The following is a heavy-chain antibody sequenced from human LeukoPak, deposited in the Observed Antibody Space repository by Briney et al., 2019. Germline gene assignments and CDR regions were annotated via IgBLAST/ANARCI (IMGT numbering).Heavy chain of an antibody. V-gene: IGHV3-23*01. CDR1: GFIFSNYA. CDR2: ITGSGGST. J-gene: IGHJ4*02. D-gene: IGHD3-9*01. Sequence: ASLRLSCAASGFIFSNYAMSWVRQAPGKGLEWVSAITGSGGSTYYADSVKGRFTISRDNSKNTPYLQMNSLRAEDTAVYYCAKWGDYDVLTGYYVSDYWGQGTLVTVSS. CDR3: AKWGDYDVLTGYYVSDY.